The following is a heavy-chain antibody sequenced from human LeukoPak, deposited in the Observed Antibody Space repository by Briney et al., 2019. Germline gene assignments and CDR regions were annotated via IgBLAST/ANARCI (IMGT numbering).Heavy chain of an antibody. CDR1: GGSFSGYY. V-gene: IGHV4-34*01. D-gene: IGHD5-18*01. J-gene: IGHJ4*02. CDR3: ARAPRGYSYARYYFDY. CDR2: INHSGST. Sequence: PSETLSLTCAVYGGSFSGYYWSWIRQPPGKGLEWIGEINHSGSTNYNPSLKSRVTISGDTSKNQFSLKLSSVTAADTAVYYCARAPRGYSYARYYFDYWGQGTLVTVSS.